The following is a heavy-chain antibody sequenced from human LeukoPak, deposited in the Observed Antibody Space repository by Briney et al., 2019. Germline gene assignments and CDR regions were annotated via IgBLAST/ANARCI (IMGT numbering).Heavy chain of an antibody. J-gene: IGHJ3*02. D-gene: IGHD6-19*01. Sequence: SETLSLTCAVYGGSFSGYYWSWIRQPPGKGLEWIGEINHSGSTNYNPSLKSRVTISVDTSKNQFSLKLSSVTATDTAVYYCARTYSSGWYGSRGAFDIWGQGTMVTVSS. CDR2: INHSGST. CDR3: ARTYSSGWYGSRGAFDI. CDR1: GGSFSGYY. V-gene: IGHV4-34*01.